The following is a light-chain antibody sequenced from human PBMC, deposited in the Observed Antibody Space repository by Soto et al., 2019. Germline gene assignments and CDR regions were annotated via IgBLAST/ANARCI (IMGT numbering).Light chain of an antibody. J-gene: IGLJ1*01. V-gene: IGLV7-46*01. CDR2: DTS. CDR1: TGAVTSGHY. Sequence: QAVVTQEPSLTVSPGGTVTLTCGSSTGAVTSGHYPYWFQQKPGQAPRTLIYDTSKQHSWTPARFSGSLLGGKAALTLSGAQPEDEADYYCLLSYSGVHYVFGTGTKLTVL. CDR3: LLSYSGVHYV.